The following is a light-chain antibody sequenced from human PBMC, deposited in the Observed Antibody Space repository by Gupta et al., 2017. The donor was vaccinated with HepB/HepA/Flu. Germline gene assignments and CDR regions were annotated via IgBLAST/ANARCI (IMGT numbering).Light chain of an antibody. CDR2: DAS. V-gene: IGKV3-11*01. CDR3: QQRSGWPHT. CDR1: QSVSTY. Sequence: EIVLTQSPASLSLSPGERATLSCGASQSVSTYLAWYQQKPGQAPRLLIYDASKRATGTPARFSGSGSGTDFTLTISTLEPEDFAVYYCQQRSGWPHTFGGGSXVEIK. J-gene: IGKJ4*01.